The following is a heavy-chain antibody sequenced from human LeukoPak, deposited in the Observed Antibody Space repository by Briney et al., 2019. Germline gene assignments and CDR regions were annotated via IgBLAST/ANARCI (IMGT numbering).Heavy chain of an antibody. CDR2: INPNGGGP. CDR3: ARGGLAVAGKTQFHFDK. CDR1: GCIYGDYY. V-gene: IGHV1-2*02. Sequence: SSVKVSCKASGCIYGDYYIHWVRQAPGQGLECMGWINPNGGGPNYARRFKGGVMLRKETSINAVYMELTGLTSDDTAVFYCARGGLAVAGKTQFHFDKWGQGTLVTVSS. D-gene: IGHD6-19*01. J-gene: IGHJ4*02.